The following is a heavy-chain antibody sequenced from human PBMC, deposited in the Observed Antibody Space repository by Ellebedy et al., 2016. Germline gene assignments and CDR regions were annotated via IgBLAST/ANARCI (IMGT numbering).Heavy chain of an antibody. D-gene: IGHD6-13*01. V-gene: IGHV4-31*03. CDR3: ARQGPWMAAAGL. CDR2: IYYSGST. Sequence: SETLSLXXTVSGGSISSGGYYWSWIRQHPGKGLEWIGYIYYSGSTYYNPSLKSRVTISVDTSKNQFSLKLSSVTAADTAVYYCARQGPWMAAAGLWGQGTLVTVSS. CDR1: GGSISSGGYY. J-gene: IGHJ4*02.